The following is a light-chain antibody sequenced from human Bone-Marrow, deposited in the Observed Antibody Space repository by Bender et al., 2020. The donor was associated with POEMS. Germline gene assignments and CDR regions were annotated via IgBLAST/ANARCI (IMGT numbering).Light chain of an antibody. J-gene: IGLJ1*01. CDR2: EVS. CDR3: SSYRSSSPPYV. V-gene: IGLV2-14*01. Sequence: QSALTQPASVSGSPGQSITISCSGTSSDVGGYDYVSWYQQHPGKAPKLIIYEVSKRPSGVPDRFSGSKSGNTASLTVSGLQAEDEADYYCSSYRSSSPPYVFGTGTKLTVL. CDR1: SSDVGGYDY.